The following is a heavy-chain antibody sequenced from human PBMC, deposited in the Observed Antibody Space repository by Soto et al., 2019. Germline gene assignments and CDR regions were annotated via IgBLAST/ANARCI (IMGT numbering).Heavy chain of an antibody. J-gene: IGHJ6*02. Sequence: QVQLVQSGAEVKKPGSSVTVSCKASGGTFSSYAISWVRQAPGKGLEWMGGIIPIFGTANYAQKFQGRVTITADESTSTAYMELSSLRSEDTAVYYCTTELNCCGGSCYIWIWGQGTTVTVSS. CDR2: IIPIFGTA. CDR1: GGTFSSYA. D-gene: IGHD2-15*01. V-gene: IGHV1-69*01. CDR3: TTELNCCGGSCYIWI.